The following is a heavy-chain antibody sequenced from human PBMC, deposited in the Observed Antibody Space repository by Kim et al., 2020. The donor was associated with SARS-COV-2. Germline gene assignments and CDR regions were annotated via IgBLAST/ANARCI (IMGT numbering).Heavy chain of an antibody. CDR3: ARDRAEMATMGD. V-gene: IGHV3-30*04. CDR2: ISDDGRNK. D-gene: IGHD5-12*01. CDR1: GFTFSSYA. J-gene: IGHJ6*02. Sequence: GGSLRLSCAASGFTFSSYAMHWVRQAPGKGLEWVAVISDDGRNKYYADSVKGRFTISRDNSKNTLYLQMNSLRAEDTAVYYCARDRAEMATMGDWGQGTT.